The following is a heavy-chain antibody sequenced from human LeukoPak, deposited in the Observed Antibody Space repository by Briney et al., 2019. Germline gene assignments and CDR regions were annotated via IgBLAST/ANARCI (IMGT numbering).Heavy chain of an antibody. CDR3: AKARAGDITAAFNY. D-gene: IGHD6-13*01. V-gene: IGHV3-23*01. CDR2: ISGSGGNT. J-gene: IGHJ4*02. CDR1: GFIFSSYA. Sequence: GGSLRLSCAASGFIFSSYAMNWVRQAPGKGLEWVSGISGSGGNTYYADSVKGRFTISRDNSENTLNLQMNSLRAKDTAIYYCAKARAGDITAAFNYWGQGTLVTVSS.